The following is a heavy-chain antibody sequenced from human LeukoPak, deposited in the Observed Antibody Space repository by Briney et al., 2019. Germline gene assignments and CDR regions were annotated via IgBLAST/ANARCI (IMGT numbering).Heavy chain of an antibody. CDR1: GFTFSNYV. J-gene: IGHJ4*02. Sequence: GGSLRLSCAASGFTFSNYVMSWVRQAPGKGLEWVSTISGSAGSTYYADSVKGRFTISRDNSNNTLYLQMNRLRAEDTAVYYCARDTLGEGEDANYAVYYFDYWGQGSVVTVSS. CDR3: ARDTLGEGEDANYAVYYFDY. D-gene: IGHD4/OR15-4a*01. V-gene: IGHV3-23*01. CDR2: ISGSAGST.